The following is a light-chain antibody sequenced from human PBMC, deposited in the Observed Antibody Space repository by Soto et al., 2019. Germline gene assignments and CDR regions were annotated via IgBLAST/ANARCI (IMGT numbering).Light chain of an antibody. CDR1: QRIITW. CDR3: QQYHIYPLT. CDR2: DAS. J-gene: IGKJ4*01. Sequence: DIQMTQSPSTLPASVGDRVTITCRASQRIITWLAWFQQAPGKAPKILISDASSLKSGVPSRFSGSGSGTELTRTIRSLQPDDFATYYCQQYHIYPLTFGGGNKVEI. V-gene: IGKV1-5*01.